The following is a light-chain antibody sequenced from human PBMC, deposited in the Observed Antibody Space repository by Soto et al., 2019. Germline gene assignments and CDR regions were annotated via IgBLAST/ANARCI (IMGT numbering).Light chain of an antibody. Sequence: QSVLTQPPSASGTPGQRVTISCSGSSSNIGSNYVYWYQQLPGTAPKLLIYRNNQRPSGVPGRFSGSKSGTSASLAISGLRSEDEDDYYCAAWDDSLSGPVFGGGTKVTVL. CDR3: AAWDDSLSGPV. CDR2: RNN. V-gene: IGLV1-47*01. CDR1: SSNIGSNY. J-gene: IGLJ2*01.